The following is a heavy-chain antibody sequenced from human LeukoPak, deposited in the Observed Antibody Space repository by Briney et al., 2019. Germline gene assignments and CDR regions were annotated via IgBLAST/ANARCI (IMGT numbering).Heavy chain of an antibody. Sequence: PGGFLRLSCAASGFTFSNYAMSWVRQAQGKVLEYVSAISSNGGSTYYANSVKGRFTISRDNSKNTLYLQMGSLRAEDMAVYYCARNLVVSMNAFDIWGQGTMVTVSS. V-gene: IGHV3-64*01. CDR2: ISSNGGST. CDR3: ARNLVVSMNAFDI. CDR1: GFTFSNYA. J-gene: IGHJ3*02. D-gene: IGHD2/OR15-2a*01.